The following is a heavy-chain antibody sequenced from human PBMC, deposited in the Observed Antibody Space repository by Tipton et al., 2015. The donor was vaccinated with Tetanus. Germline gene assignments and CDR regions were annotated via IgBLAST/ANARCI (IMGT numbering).Heavy chain of an antibody. Sequence: TLSLTCTVSGGSISSGGYYWSWIRQHPGKGLEWIGDLYYSGSTYYNPSLKSRVTISVDTSKNQFSLELNSVAVADTAVYYCARDQARGARGWNYFDYWGQGTLVTVSS. CDR1: GGSISSGGYY. CDR3: ARDQARGARGWNYFDY. V-gene: IGHV4-31*03. CDR2: LYYSGST. J-gene: IGHJ4*02. D-gene: IGHD1-26*01.